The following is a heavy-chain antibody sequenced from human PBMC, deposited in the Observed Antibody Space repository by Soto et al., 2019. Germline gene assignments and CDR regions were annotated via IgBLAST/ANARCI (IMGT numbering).Heavy chain of an antibody. V-gene: IGHV3-21*01. D-gene: IGHD3-10*01. Sequence: GGSLRLSCAASGFTLSSYSMNWVRQAPGKGLEWVSSISSSSSYIYYADSVKGRFTISRDNAKNSLYLQMNSLRAEDTAVYYCARAGGSGSYSHPHDYWGQGTLVTVSS. CDR1: GFTLSSYS. J-gene: IGHJ4*02. CDR3: ARAGGSGSYSHPHDY. CDR2: ISSSSSYI.